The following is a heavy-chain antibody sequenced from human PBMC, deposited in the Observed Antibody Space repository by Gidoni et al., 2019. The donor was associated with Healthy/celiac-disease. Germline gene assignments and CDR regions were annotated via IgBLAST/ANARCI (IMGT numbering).Heavy chain of an antibody. CDR2: ISYDGSNK. Sequence: QVQLVESGGGVVQPGRSLRLSCAASGFTFSSYGMHWVRQAPGKGLEWVAVISYDGSNKYYADSVKGRFTISRDNSKNTLYLQMNSLRAEDTAVYYCAKDRIVVVPAAYYYYYYGMDVWGQGTTVTVSS. J-gene: IGHJ6*02. CDR1: GFTFSSYG. D-gene: IGHD2-2*01. V-gene: IGHV3-30*18. CDR3: AKDRIVVVPAAYYYYYYGMDV.